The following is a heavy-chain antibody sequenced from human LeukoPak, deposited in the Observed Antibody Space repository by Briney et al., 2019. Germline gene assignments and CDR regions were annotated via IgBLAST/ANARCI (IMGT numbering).Heavy chain of an antibody. D-gene: IGHD1-26*01. V-gene: IGHV4-39*01. Sequence: PSETLSLTCTVSGGSISSSSYYWGWIRPPPGKGLEWIGSIYYSGSTYYNPSLKSRVTISVDTSKNQFSLKLSSVTAADTAVYYCARHKELRPNFDYWGQGTLVTVSS. J-gene: IGHJ4*02. CDR3: ARHKELRPNFDY. CDR1: GGSISSSSYY. CDR2: IYYSGST.